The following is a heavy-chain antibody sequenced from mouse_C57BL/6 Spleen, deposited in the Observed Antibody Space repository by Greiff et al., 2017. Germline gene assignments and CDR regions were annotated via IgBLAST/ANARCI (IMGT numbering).Heavy chain of an antibody. D-gene: IGHD1-1*01. CDR3: ARDGSSGYFDV. CDR2: IDPSDSYT. Sequence: VQLQQPGAELVMPGASVKLSCKASGYTFTSYWMHWVQQRPGQGLEWIGEIDPSDSYTNYNQKFKGKSTLTVDKSSSTAYMQLSSLTSEDSAVYYCARDGSSGYFDVWGTGTTVTVSS. J-gene: IGHJ1*03. V-gene: IGHV1-69*01. CDR1: GYTFTSYW.